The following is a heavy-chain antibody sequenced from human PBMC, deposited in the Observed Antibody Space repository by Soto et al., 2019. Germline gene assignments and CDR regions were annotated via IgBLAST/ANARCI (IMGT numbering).Heavy chain of an antibody. J-gene: IGHJ4*02. Sequence: GESLKISCAASGFTFSSYAMHWVRQAPGKGLEWVAVISYDGSNKYYADSVKGRFTISRDNSKNTLYLQMNSLRAEDTAVYYCARDGPYGTTVTTTFDYWGQGTLVTVSS. D-gene: IGHD4-17*01. CDR1: GFTFSSYA. V-gene: IGHV3-30*04. CDR2: ISYDGSNK. CDR3: ARDGPYGTTVTTTFDY.